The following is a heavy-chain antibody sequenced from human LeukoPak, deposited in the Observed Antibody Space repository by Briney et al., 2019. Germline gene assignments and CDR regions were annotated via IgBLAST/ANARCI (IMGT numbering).Heavy chain of an antibody. J-gene: IGHJ4*02. CDR2: ISGSGGST. D-gene: IGHD5-12*01. CDR3: AKRTPADSGYGWDY. Sequence: GGSLRLSCAASGFTFSSYDMSWVRQAPGQGLEWVSAISGSGGSTYYADSVKVRFTISRDNSKNTLFLQMNSLRAEDTAVYYCAKRTPADSGYGWDYWGQGTLVTVSS. CDR1: GFTFSSYD. V-gene: IGHV3-23*01.